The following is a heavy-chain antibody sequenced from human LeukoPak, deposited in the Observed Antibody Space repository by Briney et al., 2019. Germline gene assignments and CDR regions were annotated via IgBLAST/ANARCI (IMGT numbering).Heavy chain of an antibody. J-gene: IGHJ3*02. D-gene: IGHD3-10*01. V-gene: IGHV4-31*03. Sequence: SETLSLTCTVSGGSISSGGYYWGWIRQHPGKGLEWIGYIYYSGSTYYNPSLKSRVTISIDTYKNQFSLKLSSVTAADTAVYYCARDRGRWPHYAFDIWGHGTMVTVSS. CDR2: IYYSGST. CDR1: GGSISSGGYY. CDR3: ARDRGRWPHYAFDI.